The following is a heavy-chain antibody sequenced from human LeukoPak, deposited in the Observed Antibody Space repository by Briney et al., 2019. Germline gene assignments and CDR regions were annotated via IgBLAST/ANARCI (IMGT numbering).Heavy chain of an antibody. CDR2: ISSSSSYI. CDR3: ARDERSTIFGVVFYYMDV. J-gene: IGHJ6*03. D-gene: IGHD3-3*01. CDR1: GFTFSSYS. V-gene: IGHV3-21*01. Sequence: GGSLRLSCAASGFTFSSYSMNWVRQAPGKGLEWVSSISSSSSYIYYADSVKGRFTISRDNAKNSLYLQMNSLRAEDTAVCYCARDERSTIFGVVFYYMDVWGKGTTVTVSS.